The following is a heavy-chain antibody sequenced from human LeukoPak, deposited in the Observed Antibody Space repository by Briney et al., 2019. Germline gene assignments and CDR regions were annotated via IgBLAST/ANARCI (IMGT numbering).Heavy chain of an antibody. CDR1: GYTFTGYY. D-gene: IGHD4-17*01. V-gene: IGHV1-2*02. J-gene: IGHJ6*03. CDR2: INPNSGGT. CDR3: ARVYDDYGTTYYMDV. Sequence: GASVKVSCKASGYTFTGYYMHWVRQAPGQGLEWMGWINPNSGGTNYAQKFQGRVTMTRDTSISTAYMELSRLRSDDTAVYYCARVYDDYGTTYYMDVWGTGTTVTVSS.